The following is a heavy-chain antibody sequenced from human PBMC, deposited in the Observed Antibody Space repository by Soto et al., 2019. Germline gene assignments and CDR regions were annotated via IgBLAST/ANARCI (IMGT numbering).Heavy chain of an antibody. CDR3: ARVPRITIFGVVTNWFDP. CDR2: ISAYNGNT. V-gene: IGHV1-18*01. CDR1: GYTFTSYG. D-gene: IGHD3-3*01. Sequence: QVQLVQSGAEVKKPGASVKVSCKASGYTFTSYGISWVRQAPGQGLEWMGWISAYNGNTNYAQKLQGRVTMTTDTSTRTAYMELRSLRSDDTAVYYCARVPRITIFGVVTNWFDPWGQGTLVTVSS. J-gene: IGHJ5*02.